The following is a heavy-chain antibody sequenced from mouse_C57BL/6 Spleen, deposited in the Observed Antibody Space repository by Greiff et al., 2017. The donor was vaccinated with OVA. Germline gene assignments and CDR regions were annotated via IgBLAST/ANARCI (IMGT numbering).Heavy chain of an antibody. D-gene: IGHD1-1*01. CDR1: GYAFTNYL. CDR2: INPGSGGT. J-gene: IGHJ2*01. Sequence: QVQLKQSGAELVRPGTSVKVSCKASGYAFTNYLIEWVKQRPGQGLEWIGVINPGSGGTNYNEKFKGKATLTADKSSSTAYMQLSSLTSEDSAVYFCARSWYYGSFDYWGQGTTLTVSS. V-gene: IGHV1-54*01. CDR3: ARSWYYGSFDY.